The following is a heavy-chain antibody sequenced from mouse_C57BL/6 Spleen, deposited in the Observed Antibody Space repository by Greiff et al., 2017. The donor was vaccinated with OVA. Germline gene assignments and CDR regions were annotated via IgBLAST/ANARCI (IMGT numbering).Heavy chain of an antibody. CDR2: IYPGDGDT. CDR3: ARPHHYYGSSYFDY. D-gene: IGHD1-1*01. V-gene: IGHV1-82*01. Sequence: QVQLQQSGPELVKPGASVKISCKASGYAFSSSWMNWVKQRPGKGLEWIGRIYPGDGDTNYNGKFKGKATLTADKSSSTAYMQRSSRTAEDSAVYFWARPHHYYGSSYFDYWGQGTTLTVSA. CDR1: GYAFSSSW. J-gene: IGHJ2*01.